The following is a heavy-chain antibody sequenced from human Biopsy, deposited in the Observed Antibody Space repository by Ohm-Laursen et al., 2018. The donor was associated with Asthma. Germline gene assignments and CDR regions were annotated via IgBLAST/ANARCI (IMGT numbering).Heavy chain of an antibody. CDR1: GDCIDSGDYS. D-gene: IGHD1-26*01. V-gene: IGHV4-30-2*06. Sequence: TLSLTCGVSGDCIDSGDYSWTGIRQSPGVGLEWIGYIYRNGDTYYNQTLKNRVTIYIDRSKNQLLLRLRSVTAADTAVYYCARGSSARLSQWELLVSGGKRAHSYYGMDVWGQGTTVTVSS. CDR2: IYRNGDT. CDR3: ARGSSARLSQWELLVSGGKRAHSYYGMDV. J-gene: IGHJ6*02.